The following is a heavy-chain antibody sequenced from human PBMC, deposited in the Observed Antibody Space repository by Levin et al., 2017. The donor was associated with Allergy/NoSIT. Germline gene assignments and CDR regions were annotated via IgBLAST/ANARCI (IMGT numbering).Heavy chain of an antibody. V-gene: IGHV3-53*01. D-gene: IGHD3-16*01. CDR1: GFTVSSNY. J-gene: IGHJ6*02. CDR2: IYTGETT. Sequence: PGGSLRLSCAASGFTVSSNYMSWVRQAPGKGLEWVSGIYTGETTYYADSVKGRFTISRDNSKNTVYLQMNNLRAEDTAAYYCARGGGMDVWGQGTTVTVSS. CDR3: ARGGGMDV.